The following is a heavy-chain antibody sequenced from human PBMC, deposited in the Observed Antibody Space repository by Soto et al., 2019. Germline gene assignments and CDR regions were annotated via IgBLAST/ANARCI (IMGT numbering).Heavy chain of an antibody. CDR1: GGTFKSYG. J-gene: IGHJ1*01. CDR2: IIPLYGTV. D-gene: IGHD3-10*01. V-gene: IGHV1-69*06. CDR3: ARVRVIRGVIPSPVGL. Sequence: QDHLAQSGAEVKKPGSSVTVSCKASGGTFKSYGISWVRQAPGQGLDWMGVIIPLYGTVNYAQKFQGRVSITADKSTSTASMDLSSLRSDDTAVYYCARVRVIRGVIPSPVGLWGQGTLVTVSS.